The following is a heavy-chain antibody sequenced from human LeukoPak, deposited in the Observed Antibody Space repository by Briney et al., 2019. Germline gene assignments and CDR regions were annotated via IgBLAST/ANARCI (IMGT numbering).Heavy chain of an antibody. CDR3: ARGEKGYFDWLSLDY. V-gene: IGHV3-21*01. CDR1: GFTFSRYT. CDR2: ISSTSTYI. Sequence: GGSLRLSCVASGFTFSRYTLNWVRQAPGKGLEWVSSISSTSTYIYYADSVKGRFTISRDNSKSSLYLQMSSLRAEDTAVYYCARGEKGYFDWLSLDYWGQGTLVTVSS. J-gene: IGHJ4*02. D-gene: IGHD3-9*01.